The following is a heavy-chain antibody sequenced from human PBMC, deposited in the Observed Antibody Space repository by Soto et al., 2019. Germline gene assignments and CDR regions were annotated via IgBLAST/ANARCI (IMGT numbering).Heavy chain of an antibody. V-gene: IGHV1-46*01. CDR3: ARGRYNTVNILPLDY. D-gene: IGHD4-17*01. CDR1: GFTFRHYY. Sequence: QVQLVQSGAEVKKPGASVKVACKASGFTFRHYYMHWVRQAPGRGLEWMGVVDPSGGSTTYAQTFQGTLTLPRHTSTSTVYMQLTNLRSEDTALYFCARGRYNTVNILPLDYWGQGTLVTVSS. J-gene: IGHJ4*02. CDR2: VDPSGGST.